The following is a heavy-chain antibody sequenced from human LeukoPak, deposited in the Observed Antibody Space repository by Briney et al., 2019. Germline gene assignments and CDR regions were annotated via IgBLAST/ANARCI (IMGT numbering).Heavy chain of an antibody. J-gene: IGHJ3*02. CDR1: GFTFSSYS. CDR3: ARGGVVTMVRGVIHMTRGDAFDI. D-gene: IGHD3-10*01. Sequence: PGGSLRLSCAASGFTFSSYSMNWVRQAPGKGLERVSTISSSTSYIYYADSVKGRFTISRDNAKNSLYLQMNSLRAEDTAVYYCARGGVVTMVRGVIHMTRGDAFDIWGQGTMAIVSS. V-gene: IGHV3-21*01. CDR2: ISSSTSYI.